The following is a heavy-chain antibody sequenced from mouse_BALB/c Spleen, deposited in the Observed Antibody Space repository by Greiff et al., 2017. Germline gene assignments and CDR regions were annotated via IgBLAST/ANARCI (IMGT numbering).Heavy chain of an antibody. Sequence: EVQLQQSGPELVKPGASVKMSCKASGYTFTSYVMHWVKQKPGQGLEWIGYINPYNDGTKYNEKFKGKATLTSDKSSSTAYMELSSLTSEDSAVYYCARGITTIYYAMDYWGQGTSVTVSS. J-gene: IGHJ4*01. CDR1: GYTFTSYV. CDR3: ARGITTIYYAMDY. V-gene: IGHV1-14*01. D-gene: IGHD2-4*01. CDR2: INPYNDGT.